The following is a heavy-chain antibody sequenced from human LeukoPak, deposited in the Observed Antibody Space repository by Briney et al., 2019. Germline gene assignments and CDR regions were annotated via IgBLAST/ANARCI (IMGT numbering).Heavy chain of an antibody. CDR3: ARLGYYDSSGYYH. Sequence: SETQSLTCTVSGGSISSYYWSWIRQPPGKGLEWIGYIYYSGSTNYNPSLKSRVTISVDTSKNQFSLKLSSVTAADTAVYYCARLGYYDSSGYYHWGQGTLVTVSS. D-gene: IGHD3-22*01. V-gene: IGHV4-59*01. J-gene: IGHJ5*02. CDR2: IYYSGST. CDR1: GGSISSYY.